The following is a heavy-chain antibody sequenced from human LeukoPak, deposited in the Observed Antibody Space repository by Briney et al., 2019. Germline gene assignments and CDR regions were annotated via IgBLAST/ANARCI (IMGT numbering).Heavy chain of an antibody. D-gene: IGHD5-12*01. CDR1: GFTVSNYY. J-gene: IGHJ4*02. CDR3: TTDEYSGYDARGY. V-gene: IGHV3-15*04. CDR2: IESKTDGGTT. Sequence: PGGSLRLSCTTSGFTVSNYYMSWVRQAPGKGLEWVGRIESKTDGGTTDDAAPVKGRFTISRDDSKNTLYLQMNSLKTEDTAVYYCTTDEYSGYDARGYWGQGTLVTVSS.